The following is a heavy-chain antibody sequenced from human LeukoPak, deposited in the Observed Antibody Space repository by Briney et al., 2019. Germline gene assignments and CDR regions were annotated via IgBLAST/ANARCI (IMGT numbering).Heavy chain of an antibody. V-gene: IGHV3-21*01. CDR1: GFTFSSYS. CDR2: ISSSSSYI. Sequence: GGSLRLSCAASGFTFSSYSMNWVRQAPGKGLEWVSSISSSSSYIYYADSVKGRFTISRDNAKNSLYLQMNSLRAEDTAVYYCARPPPSSGYYRAYFDYWGQGTLVTVPS. J-gene: IGHJ4*02. CDR3: ARPPPSSGYYRAYFDY. D-gene: IGHD3-22*01.